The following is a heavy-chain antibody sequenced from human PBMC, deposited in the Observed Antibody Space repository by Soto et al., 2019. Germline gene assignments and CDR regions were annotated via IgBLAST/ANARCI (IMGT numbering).Heavy chain of an antibody. V-gene: IGHV1-46*01. J-gene: IGHJ4*02. CDR3: ARAFQGGGCDSYYFDY. CDR2: INPSGGST. CDR1: GHTFTSYY. Sequence: ASVKVSCKASGHTFTSYYMHWVRQAPGQGLEWMGIINPSGGSTSYAQKFQGRVTMTRDTSTSTVYMELSSLGSEDTAVYYCARAFQGGGCDSYYFDYWGQGTLVTVSS. D-gene: IGHD5-12*01.